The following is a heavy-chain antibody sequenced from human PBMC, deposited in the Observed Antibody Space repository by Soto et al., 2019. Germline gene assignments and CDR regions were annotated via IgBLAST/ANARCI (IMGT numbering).Heavy chain of an antibody. CDR1: GYTFTSYD. CDR2: MNPNSGKT. V-gene: IGHV1-8*01. J-gene: IGHJ4*02. D-gene: IGHD2-8*01. CDR3: AGELNTKGEDY. Sequence: QVQLVQSGAEVKKPGASVKVSCKASGYTFTSYDINWVRQATGQGLEWMGWMNPNSGKTGYAQKFQGRVTMPRNSSRSTAYMELSSLRSEETAVYYWAGELNTKGEDYWGQGTLVTVSS.